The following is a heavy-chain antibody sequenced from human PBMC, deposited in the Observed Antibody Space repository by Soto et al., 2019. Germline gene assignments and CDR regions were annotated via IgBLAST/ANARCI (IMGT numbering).Heavy chain of an antibody. D-gene: IGHD3-3*01. CDR3: AREILGPGIHPFDY. J-gene: IGHJ4*02. Sequence: EVQLVESGGGLVQPGGSLRLSCAASGFTFSSYDMHWVRQPTGKGLEWVSAIGTVGDTYYPGSVKGRFTISRENAKNSLYLQMNSLSAGDTAVYYCAREILGPGIHPFDYWGQGPLVTVSS. V-gene: IGHV3-13*01. CDR1: GFTFSSYD. CDR2: IGTVGDT.